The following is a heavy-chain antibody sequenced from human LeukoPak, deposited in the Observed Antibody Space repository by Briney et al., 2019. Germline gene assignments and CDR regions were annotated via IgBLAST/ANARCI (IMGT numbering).Heavy chain of an antibody. CDR3: ARDRLYSGSY. CDR1: GFTFSSYC. CDR2: ISSTGSTM. Sequence: PGGSLRLSCAASGFTFSSYCMNWVRQAPGKGLEWVSYISSTGSTMYYADSVKGRFTISRDNAKNSLYLQMNSLRAEDTAVYYCARDRLYSGSYWGQGTLVTVSS. V-gene: IGHV3-48*04. J-gene: IGHJ4*02. D-gene: IGHD1-26*01.